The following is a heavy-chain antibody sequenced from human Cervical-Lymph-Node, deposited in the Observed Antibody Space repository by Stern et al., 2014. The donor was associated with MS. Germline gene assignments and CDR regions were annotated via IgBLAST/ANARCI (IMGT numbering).Heavy chain of an antibody. CDR2: IIPIFGTP. Sequence: QVQLGQSGAEVKKPGSSVKVSCKASGGTFSTQAINWVRQAPGQGLEWVGGIIPIFGTPNYAHQVQDRVTITTDESTSTAYMDLSSLRSEDTAVYYCATPSTVTVGGMDVWGQGTTVTVSS. CDR3: ATPSTVTVGGMDV. D-gene: IGHD4-17*01. J-gene: IGHJ6*02. CDR1: GGTFSTQA. V-gene: IGHV1-69*01.